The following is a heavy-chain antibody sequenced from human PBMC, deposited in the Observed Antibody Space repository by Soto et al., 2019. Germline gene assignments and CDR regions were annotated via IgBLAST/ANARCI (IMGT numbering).Heavy chain of an antibody. Sequence: EVQLVESGGVVVQPGGSLRLSCAASGFTFDDYTMHWVRQAPGKGLEWVSLIRWDGSSIYYADSVKGRFTISRDNSKASLYLQMNSLRTEDTALYYCAKDMAYGGDSGPFDYWGQGTLVTVSS. CDR3: AKDMAYGGDSGPFDY. J-gene: IGHJ4*02. D-gene: IGHD2-21*02. V-gene: IGHV3-43*01. CDR1: GFTFDDYT. CDR2: IRWDGSSI.